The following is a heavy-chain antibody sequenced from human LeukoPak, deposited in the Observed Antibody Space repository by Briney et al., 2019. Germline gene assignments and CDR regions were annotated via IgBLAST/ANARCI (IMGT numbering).Heavy chain of an antibody. D-gene: IGHD3-22*01. CDR2: INTNTGNP. CDR1: GYTFSTYT. Sequence: ASVKASCKASGYTFSTYTMHWVRQAPGQGLEWMGWINTNTGNPTYAQGSTGRFVFSLDTSVSTAYLQISSLKAEDTAVYYCARGNYDSSGYQTRWGQGTLVTVSS. J-gene: IGHJ4*02. V-gene: IGHV7-4-1*02. CDR3: ARGNYDSSGYQTR.